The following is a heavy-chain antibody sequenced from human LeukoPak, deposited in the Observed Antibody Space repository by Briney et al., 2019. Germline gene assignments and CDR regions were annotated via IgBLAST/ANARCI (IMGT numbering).Heavy chain of an antibody. CDR1: GFTFASYS. D-gene: IGHD3-10*01. V-gene: IGHV3-48*01. J-gene: IGHJ4*02. Sequence: GGSLRLSCAASGFTFASYSMNWVRQAPGKGLEWVSYISSSSSTIYYADSVKGRFTISRDNAKNSLYLQMNSLRAEDTAVYYCARKMVRGVMSSIDYWGQGTLVTVSS. CDR3: ARKMVRGVMSSIDY. CDR2: ISSSSSTI.